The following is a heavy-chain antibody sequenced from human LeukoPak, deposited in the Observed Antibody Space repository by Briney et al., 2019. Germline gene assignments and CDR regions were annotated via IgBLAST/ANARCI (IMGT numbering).Heavy chain of an antibody. CDR2: IGSTGSTI. CDR3: ARDTQMGGDAFDI. CDR1: GFSFNGYE. J-gene: IGHJ3*02. D-gene: IGHD2-21*02. Sequence: GGSLRLSCAGSGFSFNGYEMNWVRQAPGKGPEWVAYIGSTGSTIYYADSVKGRFTISRDNAKNLLCLQMHSLRVEDTAVYFCARDTQMGGDAFDIWGQGTMVTVSS. V-gene: IGHV3-48*03.